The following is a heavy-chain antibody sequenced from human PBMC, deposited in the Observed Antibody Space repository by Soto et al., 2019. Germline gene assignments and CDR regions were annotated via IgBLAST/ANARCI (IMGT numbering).Heavy chain of an antibody. CDR1: GGSVTSGSYY. Sequence: QVQLQESGPGLVKPSETLSLTCSVSGGSVTSGSYYWSWIRQPPGKGLEWIGYIYSSGGTSYNPSLKGRVTXXVDTSKNQFSLKLTSVTAADTAVYYCARDGDGYNNWGQGTLVTVSS. CDR3: ARDGDGYNN. CDR2: IYSSGGT. J-gene: IGHJ4*02. D-gene: IGHD5-12*01. V-gene: IGHV4-61*01.